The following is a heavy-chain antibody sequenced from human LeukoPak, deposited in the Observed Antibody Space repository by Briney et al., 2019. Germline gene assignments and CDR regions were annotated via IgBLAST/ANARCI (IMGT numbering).Heavy chain of an antibody. CDR1: GFTFSSYD. CDR3: ARGDYYDSSGYYYTEDPFDI. CDR2: IGTAGDT. Sequence: PGGSLRLSCAASGFTFSSYDMHWVRQATGKGLEWVSAIGTAGDTYYPGSVKGRFTISRENAKNSLYLQMNSLRAGDTAVYYCARGDYYDSSGYYYTEDPFDIWGRGTMVTVSS. J-gene: IGHJ3*02. V-gene: IGHV3-13*01. D-gene: IGHD3-22*01.